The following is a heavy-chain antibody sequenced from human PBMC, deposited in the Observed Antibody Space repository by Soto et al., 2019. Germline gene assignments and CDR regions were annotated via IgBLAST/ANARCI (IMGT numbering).Heavy chain of an antibody. V-gene: IGHV1-3*01. CDR2: INGGNGNT. CDR1: GYTFTKYA. J-gene: IGHJ5*02. D-gene: IGHD2-15*01. Sequence: QVQLVQSGAEVKKPGASVKVSCKASGYTFTKYAMHWVRQAPGQVLEWMGWINGGNGNTKYSQKFQGRVTITRDTAASTAYMELSSLRSEDTAAYSWARGEGYCSGGTCYRWFDPWGQGTLVTVSS. CDR3: ARGEGYCSGGTCYRWFDP.